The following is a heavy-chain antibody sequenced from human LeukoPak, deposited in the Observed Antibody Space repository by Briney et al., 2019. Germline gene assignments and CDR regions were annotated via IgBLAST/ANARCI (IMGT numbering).Heavy chain of an antibody. CDR2: INSNGSST. CDR1: GITFSTYW. Sequence: GGSLRLSCAASGITFSTYWMHWVRQAPGKGLVWVSRINSNGSSTNYADSVEGRFTISRDNAKNTVYLQMNSLRAEDTAVYYCAREETRILFSFDPWGQGTLVTVSS. V-gene: IGHV3-74*01. D-gene: IGHD2-15*01. J-gene: IGHJ5*02. CDR3: AREETRILFSFDP.